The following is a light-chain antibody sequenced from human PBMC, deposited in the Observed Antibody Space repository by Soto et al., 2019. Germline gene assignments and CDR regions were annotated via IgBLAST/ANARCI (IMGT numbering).Light chain of an antibody. J-gene: IGKJ5*01. CDR3: QQYNNWPIT. V-gene: IGKV3-15*01. CDR2: GAS. Sequence: EIVLTQSPGTLSLSPGERDTLSCRASQSISSNLAWFQQKPGQAPRLLIYGASTRATGIPARFSGSGSGTEFTLTISSLQSEDFAVYYCQQYNNWPITFGQGTRLEIK. CDR1: QSISSN.